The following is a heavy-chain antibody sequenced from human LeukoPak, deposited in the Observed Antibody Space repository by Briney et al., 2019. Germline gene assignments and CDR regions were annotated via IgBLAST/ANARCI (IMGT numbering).Heavy chain of an antibody. CDR1: GFTVSSNY. D-gene: IGHD6-19*01. CDR2: FYSGGST. V-gene: IGHV3-66*02. CDR3: ARGAGWNYFEY. Sequence: GGSLRLSCAASGFTVSSNYMSWVRQAPGKGLEWVSVFYSGGSTYYADSVQGRFTIPRDNSKNKVHLQMNSLRAEDTAVYYCARGAGWNYFEYWGQGTLVTVSS. J-gene: IGHJ4*02.